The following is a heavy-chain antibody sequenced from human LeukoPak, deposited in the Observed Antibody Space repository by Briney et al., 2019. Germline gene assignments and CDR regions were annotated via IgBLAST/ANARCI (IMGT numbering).Heavy chain of an antibody. D-gene: IGHD3-9*01. J-gene: IGHJ3*02. V-gene: IGHV4-39*01. Sequence: PSETLSLTCTVSGGSISSSSYYWGWIRQPPGKGLEWIGSIYYSGSTYYNPSLKSRVTISVDTSKNQFSLKLSSVTAADTAVYYCARRSSNYDILTGYYWGAFDIWGQGTMVTVSS. CDR1: GGSISSSSYY. CDR2: IYYSGST. CDR3: ARRSSNYDILTGYYWGAFDI.